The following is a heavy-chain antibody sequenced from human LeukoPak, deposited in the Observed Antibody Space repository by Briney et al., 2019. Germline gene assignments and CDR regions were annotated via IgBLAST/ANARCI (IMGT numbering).Heavy chain of an antibody. CDR2: ISRSSTYI. J-gene: IGHJ4*02. CDR1: VSGFTFSSYT. Sequence: GGSLRLSCAASVSGFTFSSYTMNWVRQAPGKGLEWVSSISRSSTYIYYADSVKGRFTISRDNAKSSLYLRMNTLRTEDTAVYYCVRASYDVLTGWGQGTLVAVSS. CDR3: VRASYDVLTG. V-gene: IGHV3-21*06. D-gene: IGHD3-9*01.